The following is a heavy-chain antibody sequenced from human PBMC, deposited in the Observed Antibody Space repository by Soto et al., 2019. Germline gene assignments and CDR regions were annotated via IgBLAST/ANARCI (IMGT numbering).Heavy chain of an antibody. CDR1: GGSVSIGDYL. J-gene: IGHJ5*02. CDR2: IHDSGNT. Sequence: SETLSLTCTVFGGSVSIGDYLWSWIRQRPGKGLEWIGYIHDSGNTYYNPSLKSRVTISLDTSKNQFSLKVTSMTAADTAVYFFARARGGDSGDYASLFDRWGQGNLVTVSS. CDR3: ARARGGDSGDYASLFDR. D-gene: IGHD4-17*01. V-gene: IGHV4-30-4*01.